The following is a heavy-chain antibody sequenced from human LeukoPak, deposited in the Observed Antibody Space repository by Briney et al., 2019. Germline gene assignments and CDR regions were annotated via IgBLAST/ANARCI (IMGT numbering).Heavy chain of an antibody. Sequence: SETLSLTCAVYGGSFSGYYWSWIRQPPGKGLEWSGEINHSGSTNYNPSLKSRVTISVDTSKNQFSLKLSSVTAADTAVYYCARGRYSSGWYADYFDYWGQGTLATVSS. J-gene: IGHJ4*02. CDR2: INHSGST. CDR1: GGSFSGYY. D-gene: IGHD6-19*01. V-gene: IGHV4-34*01. CDR3: ARGRYSSGWYADYFDY.